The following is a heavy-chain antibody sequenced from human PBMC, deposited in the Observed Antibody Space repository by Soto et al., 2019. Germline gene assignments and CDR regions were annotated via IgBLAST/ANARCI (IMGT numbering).Heavy chain of an antibody. CDR1: GGSISSSSYY. CDR3: SRHDGGQGPYCSGGSCNPLGLAFDI. J-gene: IGHJ3*02. V-gene: IGHV4-39*01. D-gene: IGHD2-15*01. Sequence: QLQLQESGPGLVKPSETLSLTCTVSGGSISSSSYYWGWIRQPPGKGLEWIGSIYYSGSTYYNPSLKSRFPISLDTSKNPFSLKLSSVTAADTAVYYCSRHDGGQGPYCSGGSCNPLGLAFDIWGQGTMVTVSS. CDR2: IYYSGST.